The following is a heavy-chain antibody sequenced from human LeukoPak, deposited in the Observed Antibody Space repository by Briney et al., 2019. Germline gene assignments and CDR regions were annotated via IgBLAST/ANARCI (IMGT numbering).Heavy chain of an antibody. CDR1: GGSFSGYY. D-gene: IGHD5-24*01. J-gene: IGHJ4*02. V-gene: IGHV4-34*01. CDR2: INHSGST. CDR3: ARDGYNSRTFDY. Sequence: PSETLSLTCAVYGGSFSGYYWSWIRQPPGKGLEWIGEINHSGSTNYNPSLKSRVTIPVDTSKNQFSLKLSSVTAADTAVYYCARDGYNSRTFDYWGQGTLVTVSS.